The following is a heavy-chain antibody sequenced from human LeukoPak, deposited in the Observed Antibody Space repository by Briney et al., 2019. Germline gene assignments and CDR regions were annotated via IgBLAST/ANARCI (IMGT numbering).Heavy chain of an antibody. CDR1: GFTFSSYA. CDR2: ISYDGSNN. J-gene: IGHJ5*02. CDR3: AKTPSANIAAALWWFDP. Sequence: GRSLRLSCAASGFTFSSYAMHWVRQAPGKGLEWVAVISYDGSNNYSADSVKGRFTISRDNSKNTLYLQMNSLRAEDAAVYYCAKTPSANIAAALWWFDPWGQGTLVTVSS. D-gene: IGHD6-13*01. V-gene: IGHV3-30-3*02.